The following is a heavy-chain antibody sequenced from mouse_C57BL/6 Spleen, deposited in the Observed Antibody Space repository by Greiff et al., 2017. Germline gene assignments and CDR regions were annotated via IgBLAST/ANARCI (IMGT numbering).Heavy chain of an antibody. D-gene: IGHD4-1*01. CDR2: IDPSDSYT. CDR3: ARLTGTYWYFDV. V-gene: IGHV1-69*01. Sequence: QVQLQQSGAELVMPGASVKLSCKASGYTFTSYWMHWVKQRPGQGLEWIGEIDPSDSYTNYNQKFKGKSTLTVDKSSSTAYMQLSSLTSEDSAVYYCARLTGTYWYFDVWGTGTTVTVSS. CDR1: GYTFTSYW. J-gene: IGHJ1*03.